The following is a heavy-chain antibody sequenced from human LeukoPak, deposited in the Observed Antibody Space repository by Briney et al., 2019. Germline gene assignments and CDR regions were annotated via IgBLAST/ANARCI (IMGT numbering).Heavy chain of an antibody. Sequence: PSETLSLTCTVSGGSISSGNYYWSWIRQPAGKGLEWIGRIYSSGSTNYNPSLKSRVTISVDTSKNQFSLKLSSVTAADTAVYYCARHGGRWLLRGGYYFDYWGQGTLVTVSS. CDR3: ARHGGRWLLRGGYYFDY. CDR2: IYSSGST. V-gene: IGHV4-61*02. CDR1: GGSISSGNYY. J-gene: IGHJ4*02. D-gene: IGHD2-15*01.